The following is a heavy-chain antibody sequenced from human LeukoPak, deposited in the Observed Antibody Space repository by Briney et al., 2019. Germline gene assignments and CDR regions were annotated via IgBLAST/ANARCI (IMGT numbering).Heavy chain of an antibody. CDR1: GGSISSHY. J-gene: IGHJ4*02. Sequence: SETPSLTCTVSGGSISSHYWSWIRQFPGKGLEWIGYIFYSGTTKYNPSLKSRVTISVDTSKSQFSLNLTSVTAADTAVYYCVANLVAVFHYWGQGALVTVSP. CDR2: IFYSGTT. V-gene: IGHV4-59*03. D-gene: IGHD1-7*01. CDR3: VANLVAVFHY.